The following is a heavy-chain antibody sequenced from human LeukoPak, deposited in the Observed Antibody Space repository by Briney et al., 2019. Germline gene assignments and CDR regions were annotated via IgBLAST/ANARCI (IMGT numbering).Heavy chain of an antibody. CDR2: IKSKTDGGTT. CDR1: GFTFSNAC. J-gene: IGHJ4*02. V-gene: IGHV3-15*01. Sequence: PGGSLRLSCVASGFTFSNACMSWVRQAPGKGLEWVGRIKSKTDGGTTDYAAPVKGRFTISRDDSKNTLYLQMNSLKTEDTAVYYCTTDLKVDYDILTGYYLNDYWGQGTLVTVSS. CDR3: TTDLKVDYDILTGYYLNDY. D-gene: IGHD3-9*01.